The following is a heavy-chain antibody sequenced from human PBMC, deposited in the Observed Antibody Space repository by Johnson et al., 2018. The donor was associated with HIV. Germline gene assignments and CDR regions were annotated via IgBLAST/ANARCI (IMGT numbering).Heavy chain of an antibody. Sequence: QVLLVESGGGLVKPGGSLRLSCAVSGFTFSDAWMSWVRQAPGKWLEWVALLSYDGSNKYYADSVRGRFTTSRDNAKNTLYLQMNSLRAEDTAVYYCARALGATGEAFDIWGQGTMVTVSS. D-gene: IGHD1-26*01. CDR3: ARALGATGEAFDI. CDR2: LSYDGSNK. CDR1: GFTFSDAW. V-gene: IGHV3-30*19. J-gene: IGHJ3*02.